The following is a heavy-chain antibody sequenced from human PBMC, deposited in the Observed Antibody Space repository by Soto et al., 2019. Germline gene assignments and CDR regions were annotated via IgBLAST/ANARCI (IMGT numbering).Heavy chain of an antibody. CDR3: SKGRGTVGHCSGGSCYDGMDV. Sequence: QEQLVQSGPEVKKPGASVKVSCESSGYTFIGFSLHWVRQAPGQGLEWMGWINPKKGDTYYAQKFQGRFTMTRDTTINTVDMEPNSLESDDSTVYYCSKGRGTVGHCSGGSCYDGMDVWGQGTTVTVSS. D-gene: IGHD2-15*01. J-gene: IGHJ6*02. CDR2: INPKKGDT. V-gene: IGHV1-2*02. CDR1: GYTFIGFS.